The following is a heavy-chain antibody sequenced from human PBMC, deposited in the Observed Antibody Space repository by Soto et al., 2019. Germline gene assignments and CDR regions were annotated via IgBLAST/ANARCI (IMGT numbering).Heavy chain of an antibody. CDR3: ARDLGGYCSSTSCYFSWFDP. V-gene: IGHV3-30-3*01. J-gene: IGHJ5*02. CDR2: ISYDGSNK. Sequence: GGSLRLSCAASGFTFSSYAMPWFRQAPGKGLEWVAVISYDGSNKYYADSVKGRFTISRDNSKNTLYLQMNSLRAEDTAVYYCARDLGGYCSSTSCYFSWFDPWGQGTLVTVSS. D-gene: IGHD2-2*01. CDR1: GFTFSSYA.